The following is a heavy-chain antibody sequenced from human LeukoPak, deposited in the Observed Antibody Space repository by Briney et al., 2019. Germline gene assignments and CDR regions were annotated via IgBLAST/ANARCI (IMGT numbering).Heavy chain of an antibody. J-gene: IGHJ4*02. CDR3: VRGTAFWNGVDY. D-gene: IGHD3-3*01. V-gene: IGHV3-74*01. Sequence: GSLRLSCAASGFTFSGYWMHWVRQPPGKGLVWVSRTNSDGLITNYADSVKGRFTIFRDNANTLYLQTNGLRAEDTAVYYCVRGTAFWNGVDYWGQGTLVTVSS. CDR2: TNSDGLIT. CDR1: GFTFSGYW.